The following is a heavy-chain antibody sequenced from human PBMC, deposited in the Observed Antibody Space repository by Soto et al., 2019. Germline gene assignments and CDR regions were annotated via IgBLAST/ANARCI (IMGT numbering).Heavy chain of an antibody. Sequence: QVQLVESGGGVVQPGGSLRLSCSASGFIYSSCAMHWVRQVPGKGLEWLAVVSHDGTLYPYADSVRGRFTISRDNSRKMLYLQMNSLRPDDTAVYYCVKDRSDTWSFDNWGQGTLVTVSS. CDR3: VKDRSDTWSFDN. CDR1: GFIYSSCA. D-gene: IGHD2-8*02. J-gene: IGHJ4*02. CDR2: VSHDGTLY. V-gene: IGHV3-30*18.